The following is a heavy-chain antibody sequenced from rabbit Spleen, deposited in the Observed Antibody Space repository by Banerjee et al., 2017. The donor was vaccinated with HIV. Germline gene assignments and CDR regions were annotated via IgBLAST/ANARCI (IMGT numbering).Heavy chain of an antibody. J-gene: IGHJ4*01. D-gene: IGHD4-1*01. V-gene: IGHV1S40*01. CDR1: GFSFSSNYY. CDR2: IYTGSIYTGSSGNI. Sequence: QSLEESGGDLVKPGASLTLTCTASGFSFSSNYYMCWVRQAPGKGLEWIGCIYTGSIYTGSSGNIYYARWAKGRFTISKTSSTTVTLQMTSLTAADTATYFCVREAAYYFVLWGQGTLVTVS. CDR3: VREAAYYFVL.